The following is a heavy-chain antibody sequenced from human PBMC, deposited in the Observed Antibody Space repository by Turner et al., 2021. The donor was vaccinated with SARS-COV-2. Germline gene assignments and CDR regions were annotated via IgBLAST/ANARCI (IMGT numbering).Heavy chain of an antibody. CDR3: AKDLGYYGSGSL. Sequence: EVQLLESGGGLVQPGGSLRLSCAASGFTFSSYAMSWVRQAPGKGLEWVSTISGSGGSTYYADSVKGRFTISRDNSKNTLYLKMNSLRAEDTAVYYCAKDLGYYGSGSLWGQGTLVTVSS. CDR2: ISGSGGST. D-gene: IGHD3-10*01. CDR1: GFTFSSYA. V-gene: IGHV3-23*01. J-gene: IGHJ4*02.